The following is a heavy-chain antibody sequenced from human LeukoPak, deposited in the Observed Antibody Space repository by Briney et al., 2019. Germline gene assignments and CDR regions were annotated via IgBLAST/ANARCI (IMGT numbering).Heavy chain of an antibody. D-gene: IGHD3-3*01. CDR3: ARDEPRPKYDFWSHYGIDY. Sequence: VASVKVSCKASGYTFTDYYMHWVRQAPGQGLEWMGIINPSGGSTSYAQKFQGRVTMTRDMSTSTVYMELSSLRSEDTAVYYCARDEPRPKYDFWSHYGIDYWGQGTLVTVSS. J-gene: IGHJ4*02. CDR2: INPSGGST. V-gene: IGHV1-46*01. CDR1: GYTFTDYY.